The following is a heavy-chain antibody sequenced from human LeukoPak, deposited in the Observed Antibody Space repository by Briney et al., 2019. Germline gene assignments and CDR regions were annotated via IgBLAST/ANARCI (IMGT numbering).Heavy chain of an antibody. CDR2: IYYSGST. Sequence: SETLSLTCTVSGGSISSSSYYWGWIRQPPGKGLEWIGSIYYSGSTYYNPSLKSRVTISVDTSKNQFSLKLSSVTAADTAVYYCARPTGIAVAGGGYWFDPWGQGTLVTVSS. CDR1: GGSISSSSYY. CDR3: ARPTGIAVAGGGYWFDP. V-gene: IGHV4-39*07. D-gene: IGHD6-19*01. J-gene: IGHJ5*02.